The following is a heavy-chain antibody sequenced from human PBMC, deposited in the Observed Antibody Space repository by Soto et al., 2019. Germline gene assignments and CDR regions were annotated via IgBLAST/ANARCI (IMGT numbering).Heavy chain of an antibody. D-gene: IGHD3-10*01. CDR3: ARKQAGYFYGIDY. V-gene: IGHV4-31*03. Sequence: PSETLSLTYTVTGDSITSGGYYWSWIRQHPGKGLEWLGYIYGSGGSGSTLYNPSLKSRITLSVDTSKTQFSLNLSSVTVADTAVYFCARKQAGYFYGIDYWGQGTLVTVSS. CDR2: IYGSGGSGST. J-gene: IGHJ4*02. CDR1: GDSITSGGYY.